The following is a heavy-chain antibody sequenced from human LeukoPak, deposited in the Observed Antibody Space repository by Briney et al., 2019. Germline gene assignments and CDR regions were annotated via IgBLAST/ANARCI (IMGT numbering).Heavy chain of an antibody. CDR2: INSDGSTT. V-gene: IGHV3-74*01. CDR3: ARALDTAIVTGPGGFGGY. Sequence: GGSLRLSCAASGLTFSGYWLHWVRQAPGKGLVWVSRINSDGSTTTYADSVKGRFTISRDNAKKTLYLQMNSLRVEDTAVYYCARALDTAIVTGPGGFGGYWGQGTLVTVSS. D-gene: IGHD5-18*01. CDR1: GLTFSGYW. J-gene: IGHJ4*02.